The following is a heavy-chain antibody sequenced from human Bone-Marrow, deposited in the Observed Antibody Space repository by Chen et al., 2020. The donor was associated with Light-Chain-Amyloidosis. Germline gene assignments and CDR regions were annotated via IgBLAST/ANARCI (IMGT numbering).Heavy chain of an antibody. CDR2: LSGTGGST. D-gene: IGHD3-16*01. V-gene: IGHV3-23*01. CDR1: GFTFSNYA. Sequence: EVQLLDSGGGRLQPGGSLSLPCVASGFTFSNYASSWVRQAPGKGLEWVASLSGTGGSTYNADSVQGRFTISRDTSKNTLYLQMSSLRVEDTAVYYCAKQMIQGPAFYYNYMDVWGKGTTVTVSS. CDR3: AKQMIQGPAFYYNYMDV. J-gene: IGHJ6*03.